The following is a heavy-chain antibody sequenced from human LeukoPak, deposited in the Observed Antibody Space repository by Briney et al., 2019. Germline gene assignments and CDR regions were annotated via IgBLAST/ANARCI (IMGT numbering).Heavy chain of an antibody. Sequence: PSETLSLTCTVSGGSISGSSYYWSWIRQPAGKGLEWIGRIYTSGSTNYNPSLKSRVTMSVDTSKNQFSLKLSSVTAADTAVYYCARDRYYYGSGSLHLDYWGQGTLVTVSS. CDR3: ARDRYYYGSGSLHLDY. V-gene: IGHV4-61*02. CDR2: IYTSGST. CDR1: GGSISGSSYY. J-gene: IGHJ4*02. D-gene: IGHD3-10*01.